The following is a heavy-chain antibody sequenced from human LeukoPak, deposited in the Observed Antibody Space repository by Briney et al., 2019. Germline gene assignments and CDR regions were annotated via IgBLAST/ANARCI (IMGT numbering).Heavy chain of an antibody. CDR3: AREPTSGREPTSGRPLDY. CDR2: IYSSGSN. Sequence: SETLSLTCTVSGGSISGYFWSWIRQPAGKGLEWIGRIYSSGSNNYNPSLKSRVTMSLDTSENHLSLNLSSVNAADTAVYYCAREPTSGREPTSGRPLDYWGQGTLVTVSS. V-gene: IGHV4-4*07. J-gene: IGHJ4*02. D-gene: IGHD5-12*01. CDR1: GGSISGYF.